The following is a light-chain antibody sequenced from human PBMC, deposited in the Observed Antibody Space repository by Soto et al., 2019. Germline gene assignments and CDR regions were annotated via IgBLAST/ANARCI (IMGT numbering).Light chain of an antibody. CDR2: GAS. V-gene: IGKV3-20*01. Sequence: EMVLTQSPGTLSLSPGERATLSCRASQSVSSSYLAWYQQKPGQAPRLLIYGASSRATGIPDRFSGSGSGTDFTLTISRLEPEDFAVYYCQQDGRSPPITFGQGTRLAI. CDR3: QQDGRSPPIT. J-gene: IGKJ5*01. CDR1: QSVSSSY.